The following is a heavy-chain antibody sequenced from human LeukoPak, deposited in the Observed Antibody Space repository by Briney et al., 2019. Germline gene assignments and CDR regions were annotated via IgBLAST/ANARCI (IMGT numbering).Heavy chain of an antibody. J-gene: IGHJ6*03. V-gene: IGHV4-61*02. Sequence: SETLSLTCTVSGGSISSGSYYWSWIRQPAGKGLEWIGRIYTSGSTNYNPSLKSRVTISVDTSKNQFSLKLSSVTAADTAVYYCARDNYYYYYMDVWGRGTTVTVSS. CDR1: GGSISSGSYY. CDR2: IYTSGST. CDR3: ARDNYYYYYMDV.